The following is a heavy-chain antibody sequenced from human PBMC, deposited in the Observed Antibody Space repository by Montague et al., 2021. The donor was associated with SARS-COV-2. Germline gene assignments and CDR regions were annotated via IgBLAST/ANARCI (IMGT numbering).Heavy chain of an antibody. J-gene: IGHJ4*02. Sequence: SETLSLTCTVSGGSISTYYWSWIRQPPGKGLEWIGYIYYSGNTNSNPSLKSCVTMSIDTSKNQFSLKLNPVTAADTAVYYCASFRRSFDYWGQGTLVSVSS. CDR1: GGSISTYY. CDR3: ASFRRSFDY. V-gene: IGHV4-59*08. CDR2: IYYSGNT.